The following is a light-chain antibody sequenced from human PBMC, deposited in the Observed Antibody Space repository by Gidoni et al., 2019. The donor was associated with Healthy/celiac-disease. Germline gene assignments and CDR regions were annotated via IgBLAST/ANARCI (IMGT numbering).Light chain of an antibody. V-gene: IGLV1-40*01. CDR3: QSYDSSLSGSRV. CDR1: SSNIGAGYA. Sequence: QSVLTQPPSVSGAPGQRVTISCTGRSSNIGAGYAVPWYQQLPGTAPKLLIDGNSNRPSGVPDRFSGSKSGTSASLAITGLQAEDEADYYCQSYDSSLSGSRVFGGGTKLTVL. J-gene: IGLJ3*02. CDR2: GNS.